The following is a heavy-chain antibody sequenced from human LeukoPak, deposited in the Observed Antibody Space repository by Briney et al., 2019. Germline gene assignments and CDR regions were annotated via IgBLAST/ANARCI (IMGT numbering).Heavy chain of an antibody. D-gene: IGHD2-2*01. CDR3: ARGVVVVPAANAWFDP. Sequence: GASVKVSCKPSGYTLTSYGISWVRQAPGQGLEWMGWISAYNGNTNYAQKLQGRVTMTTDTSTSTAYMELRSLRSDDPAVYYCARGVVVVPAANAWFDPWGQGTLVTVSS. CDR1: GYTLTSYG. J-gene: IGHJ5*02. CDR2: ISAYNGNT. V-gene: IGHV1-18*01.